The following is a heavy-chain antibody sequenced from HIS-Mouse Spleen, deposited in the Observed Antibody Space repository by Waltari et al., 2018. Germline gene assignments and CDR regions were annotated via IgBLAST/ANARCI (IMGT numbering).Heavy chain of an antibody. CDR2: INPNSGGT. V-gene: IGHV1-2*02. J-gene: IGHJ3*02. CDR1: GYTFTGYY. Sequence: QVQLVQSGAEVKKPGASVKVSCKASGYTFTGYYMHWVRQAPGQGLEWMGWINPNSGGTNYAQKVQGRVTMTRDTSISTAYMELSRLRSDDTAVYYCAREGSITKAFDIWGQGTMVTVSS. D-gene: IGHD3-3*01. CDR3: AREGSITKAFDI.